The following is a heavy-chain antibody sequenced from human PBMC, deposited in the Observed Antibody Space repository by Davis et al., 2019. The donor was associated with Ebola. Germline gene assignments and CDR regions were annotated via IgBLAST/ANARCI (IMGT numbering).Heavy chain of an antibody. J-gene: IGHJ6*02. CDR2: ISGSGGST. V-gene: IGHV3-23*01. D-gene: IGHD5-18*01. CDR1: GFTFSSYA. Sequence: GESLKISCAASGFTFSSYAMTWVRQAPGKGLEWVSAISGSGGSTYYADSVKGRFTISRDNAKNSLYLQMNSLRAEDTAVYYCARDWADTAMVIYYYYGMDVWGQGTTVTVSS. CDR3: ARDWADTAMVIYYYYGMDV.